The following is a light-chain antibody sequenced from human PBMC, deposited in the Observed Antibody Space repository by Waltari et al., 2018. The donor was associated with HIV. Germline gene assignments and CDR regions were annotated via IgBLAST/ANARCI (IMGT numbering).Light chain of an antibody. J-gene: IGLJ1*01. CDR1: SSDVGSYNY. Sequence: QSALTQPASVSGFPGQSITISCTGSSSDVGSYNYVSWYQQHPGKAPKLLIYDVSKRPSGVSNRFSGSKDGNTASLTISGLQAEDEADYYCCSYAGSNTYLFGTGTEVTVL. CDR2: DVS. V-gene: IGLV2-23*02. CDR3: CSYAGSNTYL.